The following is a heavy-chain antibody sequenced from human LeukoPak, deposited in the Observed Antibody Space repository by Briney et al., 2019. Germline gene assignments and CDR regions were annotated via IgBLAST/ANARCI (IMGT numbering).Heavy chain of an antibody. CDR3: ARDLGYSSSWYSAFDI. V-gene: IGHV4-30-2*01. CDR1: GGSISSGGYS. Sequence: SETLSLTCAVSGGSISSGGYSWSWIRQPPGKGLEWIGYIYHSGSTYYNPSLKSRVTISVDRSKNQFSLKLSSVTAADTAVYYCARDLGYSSSWYSAFDIWGQGTMVTVP. D-gene: IGHD6-13*01. CDR2: IYHSGST. J-gene: IGHJ3*02.